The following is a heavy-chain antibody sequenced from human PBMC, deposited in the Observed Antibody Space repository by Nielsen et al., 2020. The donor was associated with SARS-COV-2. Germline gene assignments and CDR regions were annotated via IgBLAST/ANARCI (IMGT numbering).Heavy chain of an antibody. V-gene: IGHV5-51*01. CDR2: IYPSDSDT. Sequence: ESLKISCKGSGYSFTSYWIGWVRQMPGKGLEWMGIIYPSDSDTRYSPSFQGQVTISADKSISTAYLQWSSLKASDTAMYYCARIVVSGGDAFDIWGKGTTVTVSS. CDR3: ARIVVSGGDAFDI. J-gene: IGHJ3*02. CDR1: GYSFTSYW. D-gene: IGHD3-22*01.